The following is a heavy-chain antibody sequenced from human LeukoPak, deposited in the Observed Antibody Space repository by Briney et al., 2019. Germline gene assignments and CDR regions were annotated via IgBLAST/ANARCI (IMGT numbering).Heavy chain of an antibody. CDR1: GFTVSSNS. CDR3: ARERGYSSSWYGGLEY. CDR2: IYSDNT. Sequence: GGSLRLSCTVSGFTVSSNSMSWVRQAPGKGLEWVSFIYSDNTHYSDSVKGRFTISRDNSKNTLYLQMNSLRAEDSAVYYCARERGYSSSWYGGLEYWGQGTLVTVSS. D-gene: IGHD6-13*01. J-gene: IGHJ4*02. V-gene: IGHV3-53*01.